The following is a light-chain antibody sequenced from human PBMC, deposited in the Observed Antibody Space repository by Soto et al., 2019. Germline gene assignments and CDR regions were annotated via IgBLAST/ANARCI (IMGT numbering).Light chain of an antibody. CDR3: HQRNQ. V-gene: IGKV3-20*01. J-gene: IGKJ5*01. CDR2: GAS. Sequence: EILLTQSPCTLSLSPGERATLSCRASQSVSSTYLACYQQKPGQATRLLIYGASSRATGIPDRCSGSGSGTDFTLTLSSEEPEDFGMYYCHQRNQFGQGTRLEI. CDR1: QSVSSTY.